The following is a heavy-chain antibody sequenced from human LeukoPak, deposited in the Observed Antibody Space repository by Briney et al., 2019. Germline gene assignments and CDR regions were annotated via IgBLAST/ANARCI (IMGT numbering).Heavy chain of an antibody. D-gene: IGHD3-10*01. V-gene: IGHV4-34*01. CDR2: INHSGST. J-gene: IGHJ4*02. CDR3: ARVYYYGSGSGDFDY. Sequence: SETLSLTCAVYGGSFSGYCWSWIRQPPGKGLEWIGEINHSGSTNYNPSLKSRVTISVDTSKNQFSLKLSSVTAADTAVYYCARVYYYGSGSGDFDYWGQGTLVTVSS. CDR1: GGSFSGYC.